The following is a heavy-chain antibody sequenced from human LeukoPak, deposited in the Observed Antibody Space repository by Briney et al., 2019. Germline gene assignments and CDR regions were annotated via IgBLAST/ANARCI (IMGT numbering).Heavy chain of an antibody. D-gene: IGHD3-10*01. J-gene: IGHJ4*02. CDR1: GFTLSSYA. CDR2: IGGSGDNT. Sequence: PGGSLRLSCAASGFTLSSYAMSWVRQDPGKGLEWVSAIGGSGDNTYYADSVKGRFTISRDNSKNTLFLQMNSLRAEDTAVYYCATVRFGELSYFDYWGQGALVTVSS. CDR3: ATVRFGELSYFDY. V-gene: IGHV3-23*01.